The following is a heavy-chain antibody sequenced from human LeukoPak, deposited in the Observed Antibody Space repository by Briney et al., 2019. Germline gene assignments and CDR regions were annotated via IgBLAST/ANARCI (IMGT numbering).Heavy chain of an antibody. CDR2: INTDGSTT. V-gene: IGHV3-74*01. J-gene: IGHJ4*02. Sequence: GSLSLSCAASGFTFSNYWMHWVRQAPGKGLVWVTRINTDGSTTSYADSVKGRFTISRDNSKNTLYLQMNSLRAEDTAVYYCAKGSTVTTLFDYWGQGTLVTVSS. CDR1: GFTFSNYW. D-gene: IGHD4-17*01. CDR3: AKGSTVTTLFDY.